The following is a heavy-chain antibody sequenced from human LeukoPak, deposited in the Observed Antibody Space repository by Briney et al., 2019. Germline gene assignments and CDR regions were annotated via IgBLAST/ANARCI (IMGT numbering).Heavy chain of an antibody. CDR2: INFSGST. D-gene: IGHD6-13*01. CDR1: SGSIGSFY. Sequence: PSETLSLTCTISSGSIGSFYWSWIRQPPGKGLEWIGYINFSGSTKSNSALESRVTISMDTSKNQFSLKLNSVTAADTAVYYCARSSSSSSQLDYWGQGTLVTVSS. V-gene: IGHV4-59*08. J-gene: IGHJ4*02. CDR3: ARSSSSSSQLDY.